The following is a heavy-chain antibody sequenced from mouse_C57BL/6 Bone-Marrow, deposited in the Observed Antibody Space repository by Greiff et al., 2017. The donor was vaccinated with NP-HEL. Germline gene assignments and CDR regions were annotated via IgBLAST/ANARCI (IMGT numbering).Heavy chain of an antibody. CDR3: ASAYDDGRYYAMDD. V-gene: IGHV3-6*01. CDR2: ISYDGSN. J-gene: IGHJ4*01. Sequence: EVQLQESGPGLVKPSQSLSLTCSVTGYSITSGYYWNWIRQFPGNKLEWMGYISYDGSNNYNPSLKNRISIPRDPSKNQFFLKLNSVTTEDEDTYYCASAYDDGRYYAMDDWGQGTSVTVSS. D-gene: IGHD1-1*01. CDR1: GYSITSGYY.